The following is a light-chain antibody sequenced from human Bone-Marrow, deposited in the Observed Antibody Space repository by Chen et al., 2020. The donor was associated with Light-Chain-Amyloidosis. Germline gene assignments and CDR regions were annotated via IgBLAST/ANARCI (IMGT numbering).Light chain of an antibody. Sequence: SYELTQPPSVSVSPGQTARLPCSGDDLPTKYAYWYQQKPGQAPVLVIHRDTERPSGISERFSGSSSGTTATLTISGVQAEDEADYHCQSADSSGTYEGIFGGGTKLTVL. J-gene: IGLJ2*01. CDR2: RDT. V-gene: IGLV3-25*03. CDR1: DLPTKY. CDR3: QSADSSGTYEGI.